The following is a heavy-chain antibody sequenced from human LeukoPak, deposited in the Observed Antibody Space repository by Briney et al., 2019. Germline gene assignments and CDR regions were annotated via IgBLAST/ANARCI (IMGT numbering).Heavy chain of an antibody. CDR3: ARDSLADSSGYSKPYWYFDL. V-gene: IGHV1-18*01. CDR2: ISGYNGNT. D-gene: IGHD3-22*01. J-gene: IGHJ2*01. CDR1: GYTFIGNG. Sequence: ASVKVSCKASGYTFIGNGITWVRQAPGQGLEWMGWISGYNGNTAHAQMLQGRVTMTTDTSTTTVYMELSSLRSEDTAVYYCARDSLADSSGYSKPYWYFDLWGRGTLVTVSS.